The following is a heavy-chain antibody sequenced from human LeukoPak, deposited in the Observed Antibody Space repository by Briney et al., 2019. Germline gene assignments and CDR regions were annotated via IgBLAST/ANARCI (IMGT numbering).Heavy chain of an antibody. CDR2: INPSGGST. D-gene: IGHD6-19*01. CDR3: ARASLAVWGAHMDV. V-gene: IGHV1-46*01. CDR1: GYTFTSYY. J-gene: IGHJ6*02. Sequence: ASVKVSCKASGYTFTSYYMHWVRQAPGQGLEWMGIINPSGGSTSYAQKFQGRVTITADKSTSTAYMELSSLRSEDTAVYYCARASLAVWGAHMDVWGQGTTVTVSS.